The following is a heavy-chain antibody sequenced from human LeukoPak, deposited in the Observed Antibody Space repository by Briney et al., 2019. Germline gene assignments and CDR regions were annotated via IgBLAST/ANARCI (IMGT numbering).Heavy chain of an antibody. CDR1: EFTFSDYG. CDR2: IYRDVRRI. D-gene: IGHD2-21*01. Sequence: GGSLRLSCEASEFTFSDYGMDWVRQAPGKGLEWVGRIYRDVRRIKSADSVKGRFTISRDNAKNTLYLQMNALRVEDTAVYYCATSRVISRDWGQGTLVTVSS. V-gene: IGHV3-74*03. J-gene: IGHJ4*02. CDR3: ATSRVISRD.